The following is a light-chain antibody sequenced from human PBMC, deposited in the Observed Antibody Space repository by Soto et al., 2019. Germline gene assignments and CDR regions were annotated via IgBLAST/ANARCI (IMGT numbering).Light chain of an antibody. CDR1: QSVRSN. CDR3: QQYNNWPPGAT. V-gene: IGKV3-15*01. CDR2: YAS. Sequence: EIVMTQSPATLSVSLGERVTLSCRASQSVRSNLAWYQQKPGQAPRLLIYYASTRATGIPARFSGSGSVKEFTLTISSVQSEDSAVYYCQQYNNWPPGATFGPGTKVDIK. J-gene: IGKJ3*01.